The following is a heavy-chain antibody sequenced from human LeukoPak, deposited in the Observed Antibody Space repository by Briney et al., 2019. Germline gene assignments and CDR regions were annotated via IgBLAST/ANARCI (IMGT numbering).Heavy chain of an antibody. Sequence: GGSLRLSRAVSGFTLESNYLRWVRQARGRGLVWVGDLCYDGSHTYYTDSVKGRFTISRDNSMNTLYMQVNSLRGEDAAEDYGVRGGYCSGTSCAHYDGMDVWGQGTTVTVSS. V-gene: IGHV3-33*08. CDR1: GFTLESNY. CDR2: LCYDGSHT. J-gene: IGHJ6*02. D-gene: IGHD2-2*01. CDR3: VRGGYCSGTSCAHYDGMDV.